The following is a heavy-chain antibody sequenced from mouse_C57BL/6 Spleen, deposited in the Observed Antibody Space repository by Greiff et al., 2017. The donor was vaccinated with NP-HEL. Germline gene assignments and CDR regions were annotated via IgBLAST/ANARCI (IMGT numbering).Heavy chain of an antibody. J-gene: IGHJ2*01. CDR1: GYAFSSYW. V-gene: IGHV1-80*01. D-gene: IGHD3-3*01. Sequence: QVQLQQSGAELVKPGASVKIPCKASGYAFSSYWLNWVKQRPGQGLEWIGQIYPGDGDTNYNGKFKGKATLTADKSSSTAYMQRSSTTSEDAAVYCCARTRADFDYWGQGTTLTVSS. CDR3: ARTRADFDY. CDR2: IYPGDGDT.